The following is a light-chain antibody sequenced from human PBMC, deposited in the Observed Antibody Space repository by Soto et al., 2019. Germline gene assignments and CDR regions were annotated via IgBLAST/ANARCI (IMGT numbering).Light chain of an antibody. J-gene: IGKJ4*01. V-gene: IGKV1-5*03. CDR3: LPYKVYPLS. CDR2: KAS. Sequence: DIQMTQSPSTLSASVGDTVTITCRASQNIHRWLAWYQQRPGKAPNLLIRKASSLEGGVPSRFSGSSSGTEFTPPNSSLQPDDIATYVCLPYKVYPLSFGGGPKVEI. CDR1: QNIHRW.